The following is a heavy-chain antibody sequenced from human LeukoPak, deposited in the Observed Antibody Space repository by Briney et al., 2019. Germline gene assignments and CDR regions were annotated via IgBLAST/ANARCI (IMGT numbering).Heavy chain of an antibody. CDR2: VRGDGGTT. CDR3: VRDRHFDWSDAFDV. D-gene: IGHD3-9*01. CDR1: GFTFRSYW. Sequence: GGSLRLSCAASGFTFRSYWMHWVRQAPGKGVEWVSRVRGDGGTTSYADSVKGRFTISRDNANNMLYLQMNSLRAEDTALYYCVRDRHFDWSDAFDVWGQGTMVTVSS. V-gene: IGHV3-74*01. J-gene: IGHJ3*01.